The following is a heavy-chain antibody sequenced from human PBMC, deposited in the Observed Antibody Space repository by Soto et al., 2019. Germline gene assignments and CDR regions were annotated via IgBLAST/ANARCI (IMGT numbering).Heavy chain of an antibody. CDR2: IKQDGSEK. D-gene: IGHD3-22*01. V-gene: IGHV3-7*04. J-gene: IGHJ3*02. Sequence: EVQLVESGGGLFQPGGSLRLSCAASGFTFSTYWMSWVRQTPGKVLEWVANIKQDGSEKWYLDSVNGRYTISRDNAKKSRYRQMNSLRVECTAVYYCARGDYNDSSGPFSDAFYSWGKGRMATVSS. CDR3: ARGDYNDSSGPFSDAFYS. CDR1: GFTFSTYW.